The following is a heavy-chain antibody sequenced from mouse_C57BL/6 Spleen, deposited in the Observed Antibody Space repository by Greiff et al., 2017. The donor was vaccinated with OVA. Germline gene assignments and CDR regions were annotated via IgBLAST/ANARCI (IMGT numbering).Heavy chain of an antibody. D-gene: IGHD5-1*01. J-gene: IGHJ2*01. V-gene: IGHV5-6*01. CDR2: ISSGGSYT. Sequence: EVQRVESGGDLVKPGGSLKLSCAASGFTFSSYGMSWVRQTPDKRLEWVATISSGGSYTYYPDSVKGRFTISRDNAKNTLYLQMSSLKSEDTAMYYCARHTYHFDYWGQGTTLTVSS. CDR1: GFTFSSYG. CDR3: ARHTYHFDY.